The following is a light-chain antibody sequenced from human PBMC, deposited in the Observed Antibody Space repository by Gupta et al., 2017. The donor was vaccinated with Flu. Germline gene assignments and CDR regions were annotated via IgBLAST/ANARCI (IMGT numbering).Light chain of an antibody. Sequence: DIQMTQSPPTLSASVGDRVTITCRASQSISSWLAWYQQKPGKAPKLLIYKASSLESGVPSRFSGSGSGTEFTLTISSLQPDDFATYYCQQYNSYSQRTFGQGTKVEIK. J-gene: IGKJ1*01. CDR2: KAS. V-gene: IGKV1-5*03. CDR1: QSISSW. CDR3: QQYNSYSQRT.